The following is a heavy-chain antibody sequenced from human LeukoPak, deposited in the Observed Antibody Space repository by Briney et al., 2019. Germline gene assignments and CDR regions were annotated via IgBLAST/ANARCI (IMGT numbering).Heavy chain of an antibody. J-gene: IGHJ4*02. V-gene: IGHV4-59*08. CDR2: IYYSGST. CDR3: ARHYYGKVYYFDY. D-gene: IGHD3-10*01. CDR1: GGSISSYY. Sequence: SETLSLTCTVSGGSISSYYWGWIRQPPGKGLEWIGYIYYSGSTNYNPSLKSRVTISVDTSKNQPSLKLSSVTAADTAVYYCARHYYGKVYYFDYWGQGTLVTVSS.